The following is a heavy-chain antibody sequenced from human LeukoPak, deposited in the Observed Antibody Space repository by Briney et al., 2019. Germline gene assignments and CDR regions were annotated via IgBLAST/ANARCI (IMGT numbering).Heavy chain of an antibody. CDR2: IYTSGST. CDR1: GGSISSYY. CDR3: ARDESLTMVRGVTIPCAFDI. J-gene: IGHJ3*02. D-gene: IGHD3-10*01. Sequence: SETLSLTCTVSGGSISSYYWSWIRQPAGKGLEWIGRIYTSGSTNYNPPLKSRVTMSVDTSKNQFSLKLSSVTAADTAVYYCARDESLTMVRGVTIPCAFDIWGQGTMVTVSS. V-gene: IGHV4-4*07.